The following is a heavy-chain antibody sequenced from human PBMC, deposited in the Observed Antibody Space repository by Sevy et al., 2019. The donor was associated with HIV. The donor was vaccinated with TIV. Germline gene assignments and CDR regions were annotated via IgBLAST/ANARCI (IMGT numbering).Heavy chain of an antibody. CDR1: GFTFSYAW. D-gene: IGHD2-8*02. J-gene: IGHJ6*02. CDR3: TIDPIIVLVVTDGMDV. Sequence: GGSLRLSCAASGFTFSYAWMSWVRQAPGKGLEWVGRIKSKPDGGTTDYAAPVKGRFTISRDDSKNTLYLQMNSLKTEDTAVYYCTIDPIIVLVVTDGMDVWGQGTTVTVSS. CDR2: IKSKPDGGTT. V-gene: IGHV3-15*01.